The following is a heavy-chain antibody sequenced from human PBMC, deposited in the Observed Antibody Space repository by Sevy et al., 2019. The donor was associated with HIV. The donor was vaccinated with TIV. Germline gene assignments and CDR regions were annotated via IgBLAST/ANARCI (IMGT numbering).Heavy chain of an antibody. CDR2: IHASGST. J-gene: IGHJ4*02. CDR1: AGSISSDSYF. V-gene: IGHV4-61*02. CDR3: ARERGSNILTLGLDF. D-gene: IGHD3-9*01. Sequence: SETLSLTCTVSAGSISSDSYFWNWIRQPAGKGLEWIGRIHASGSTIYNPSLKSRVTMSVDKSKSQFSLRPTSVTAADSAVYFCARERGSNILTLGLDFWGQGSLVTVSS.